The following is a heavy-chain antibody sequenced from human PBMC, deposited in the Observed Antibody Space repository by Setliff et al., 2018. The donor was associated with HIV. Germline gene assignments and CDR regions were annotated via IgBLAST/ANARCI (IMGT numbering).Heavy chain of an antibody. CDR1: GYTFTSYG. Sequence: ASVKVSCKASGYTFTSYGISWVRQAPGQGLEWMGWISAYNGNTNYAQKLQGRVTMTTDTSTSTAYMELRSLRSDDTAVYYCARARTDYYDRGRRSHYYIDVWARGATVTVSS. V-gene: IGHV1-18*01. CDR2: ISAYNGNT. D-gene: IGHD3-22*01. CDR3: ARARTDYYDRGRRSHYYIDV. J-gene: IGHJ6*03.